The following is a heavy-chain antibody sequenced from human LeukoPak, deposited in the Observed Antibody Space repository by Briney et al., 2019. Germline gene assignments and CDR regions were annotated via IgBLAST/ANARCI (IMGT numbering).Heavy chain of an antibody. CDR3: VKGGDPENYYAEYFQN. CDR2: SYSDGRSI. Sequence: AGSLRLSCAASGFTLSRYSTNWVRQAPGKGLVWVSRSYSDGRSISYADSVKGRSTISRDNEKNTLYLQMDSLRVEDTSVYYCVKGGDPENYYAEYFQNWGQGTLVTVSA. V-gene: IGHV3-74*01. CDR1: GFTLSRYS. J-gene: IGHJ1*01. D-gene: IGHD1-26*01.